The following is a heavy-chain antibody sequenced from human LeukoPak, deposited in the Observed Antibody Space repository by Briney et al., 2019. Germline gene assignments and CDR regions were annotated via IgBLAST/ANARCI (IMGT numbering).Heavy chain of an antibody. D-gene: IGHD3-10*01. CDR3: ARDISGSYDC. V-gene: IGHV1-46*01. J-gene: IGHJ4*02. Sequence: ASVKVSCKASGYSFTSHYIHWVRQAPGQGLEWTGIINPSRGSTSYAQKFQGRVTVTRDTSTSTVYMDLSSLGSEDTAVYYCARDISGSYDCWGQGTLVTVSS. CDR1: GYSFTSHY. CDR2: INPSRGST.